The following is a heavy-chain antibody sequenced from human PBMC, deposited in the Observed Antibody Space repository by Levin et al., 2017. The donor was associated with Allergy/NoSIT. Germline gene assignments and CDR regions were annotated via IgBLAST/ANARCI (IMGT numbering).Heavy chain of an antibody. D-gene: IGHD4-17*01. CDR2: IIPIFGTA. J-gene: IGHJ4*02. V-gene: IGHV1-69*06. CDR1: GGTFSSYA. CDR3: ARDISGGYGDLRGLFDY. Sequence: EASVKVSCKASGGTFSSYAISWVRQAPGQGLEWMGGIIPIFGTANYAQKFQGRVTITADKSTSTAYMELSSLRSEDTAVYYCARDISGGYGDLRGLFDYWGQGTLVTVSS.